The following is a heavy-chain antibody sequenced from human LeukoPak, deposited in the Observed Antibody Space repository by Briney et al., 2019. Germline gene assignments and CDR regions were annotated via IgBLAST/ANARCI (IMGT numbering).Heavy chain of an antibody. CDR3: AKTQYCTDCLAEFDY. Sequence: GGSLRLSCAASGFTFRSYAMSWVRQAPGKGLEWVSAIGGSGGNTYYADSVKGRFTISGDNSKSTLYLQMNSLRAEDTALYYCAKTQYCTDCLAEFDYWGQGTLVTVSS. D-gene: IGHD2-8*02. J-gene: IGHJ4*02. V-gene: IGHV3-23*01. CDR2: IGGSGGNT. CDR1: GFTFRSYA.